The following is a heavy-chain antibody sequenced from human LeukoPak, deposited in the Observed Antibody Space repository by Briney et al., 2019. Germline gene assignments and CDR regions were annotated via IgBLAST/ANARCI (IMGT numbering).Heavy chain of an antibody. CDR2: ITGRGDAT. CDR1: GFALSSYA. V-gene: IGHV3-23*01. Sequence: GGSLRLSCAASGFALSSYAMSWVRQAPGKGLEWVSTITGRGDATYYADSVKGRFTISRDNSKNTLYLQMNSLRADDTAVYYCAKGYSFGCCNYYYMDAWGKGTTVTVSS. J-gene: IGHJ6*03. CDR3: AKGYSFGCCNYYYMDA. D-gene: IGHD5-18*01.